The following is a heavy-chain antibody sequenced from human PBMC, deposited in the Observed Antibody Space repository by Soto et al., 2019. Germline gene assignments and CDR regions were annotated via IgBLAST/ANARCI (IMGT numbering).Heavy chain of an antibody. CDR3: AKADSGWYSGWFDP. J-gene: IGHJ5*02. Sequence: PGGSLRLSCAASGFTFSSYAMSWFRQAPGKGLEWVSAISGSGGSTYYADSVKGRFTISRDNSKNTLYLQMNSLRAEDTAVYYCAKADSGWYSGWFDPWGQGTLVTVSS. V-gene: IGHV3-23*01. CDR1: GFTFSSYA. D-gene: IGHD6-19*01. CDR2: ISGSGGST.